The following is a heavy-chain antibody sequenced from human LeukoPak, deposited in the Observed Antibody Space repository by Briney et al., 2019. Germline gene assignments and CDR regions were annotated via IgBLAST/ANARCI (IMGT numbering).Heavy chain of an antibody. D-gene: IGHD3-22*01. CDR1: GFTFSSYW. Sequence: GGSLRLSCAASGFTFSSYWMHWVRHAPGKGLVWVSRINSDGSSTSYADSVKGRFTISRDNAKNTLYLQMNSLRAEDTAVYYCARETYYYDSSGYYSVWGQGTLVTVSS. CDR2: INSDGSST. V-gene: IGHV3-74*01. J-gene: IGHJ4*02. CDR3: ARETYYYDSSGYYSV.